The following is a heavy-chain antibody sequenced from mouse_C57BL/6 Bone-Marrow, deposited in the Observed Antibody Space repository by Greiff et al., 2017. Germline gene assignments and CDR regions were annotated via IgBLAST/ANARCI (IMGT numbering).Heavy chain of an antibody. CDR3: ARRTTVVVPDYFDY. Sequence: EVQLQESGPVLVKPGASVKMSCKASGYTFTDYYMNWVKQSHGKSLEWIGVINPYNGGTSYNQKFKGKATLTVDKSSSTAYIELNSLTSEDSAVYYGARRTTVVVPDYFDYWGQGATLTVSS. CDR2: INPYNGGT. V-gene: IGHV1-19*01. J-gene: IGHJ2*01. CDR1: GYTFTDYY. D-gene: IGHD1-1*01.